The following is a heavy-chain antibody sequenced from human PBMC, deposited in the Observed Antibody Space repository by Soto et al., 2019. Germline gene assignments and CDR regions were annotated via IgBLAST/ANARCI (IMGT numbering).Heavy chain of an antibody. D-gene: IGHD3-9*01. CDR2: IYCSGCT. CDR3: ARAVYDIVTGYHPNYFDY. Sequence: PSETLSLTCTVSGGSISRVGYYWRWIRQPPGKDLGWIGYIYCSGCTYSYPSLKRLVTLSADTSKNQFTLKLSYVTAADTAVYYRARAVYDIVTGYHPNYFDYWGQGTLVTVSS. J-gene: IGHJ4*02. V-gene: IGHV4-30-4*01. CDR1: GGSISRVGYY.